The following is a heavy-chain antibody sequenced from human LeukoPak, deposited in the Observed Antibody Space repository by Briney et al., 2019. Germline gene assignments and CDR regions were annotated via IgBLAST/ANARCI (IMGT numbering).Heavy chain of an antibody. CDR2: MNPNSGNT. V-gene: IGHV1-8*01. J-gene: IGHJ6*02. Sequence: ASVKVSCKASGYTFTSYDINWVRQATGQGLEWMGWMNPNSGNTGYAQKFQGRVTMTRNTSISTAYMELSSLRSEDTAVYYCARGGLRFLEWLSPSYGMDVWGQGTTVTVSS. CDR1: GYTFTSYD. D-gene: IGHD3-3*01. CDR3: ARGGLRFLEWLSPSYGMDV.